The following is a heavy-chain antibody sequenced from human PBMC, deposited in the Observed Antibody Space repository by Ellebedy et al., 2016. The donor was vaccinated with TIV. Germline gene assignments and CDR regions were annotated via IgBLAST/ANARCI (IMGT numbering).Heavy chain of an antibody. CDR2: IDPSGSYT. J-gene: IGHJ5*02. Sequence: GGSLRLXXKGSGYSFTSYWISWVRQMPGKGLEWMGRIDPSGSYTNYSPSFQGHVTISADKSISTAYLQRSSLKASDTAMYYCARGDIVVVPAANNWFDPWGQGTLVIVSS. CDR3: ARGDIVVVPAANNWFDP. V-gene: IGHV5-10-1*01. D-gene: IGHD2-2*01. CDR1: GYSFTSYW.